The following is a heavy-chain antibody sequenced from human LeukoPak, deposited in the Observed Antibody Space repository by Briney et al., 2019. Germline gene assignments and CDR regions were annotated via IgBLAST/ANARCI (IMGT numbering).Heavy chain of an antibody. CDR3: AKRGYSYSLDA. CDR1: GFTFSDFY. J-gene: IGHJ5*02. D-gene: IGHD5-18*01. V-gene: IGHV3-11*06. Sequence: GGSLRLSCAASGFTFSDFYMSWLRQAPGKGLEWVSYISSGGSYTKYADSVKGRFTISRDNAKNSLYLQMNSLRAEDTAVYYCAKRGYSYSLDAWGQGTLVAVSS. CDR2: ISSGGSYT.